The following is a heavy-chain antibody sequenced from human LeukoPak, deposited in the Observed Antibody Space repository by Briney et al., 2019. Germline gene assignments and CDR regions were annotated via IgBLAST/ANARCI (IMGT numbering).Heavy chain of an antibody. CDR3: ASGSPPDY. CDR1: GFTVSSNL. Sequence: PGRSLRLSCAASGFTVSSNLMSWVRQAPGRGLEWVSLIYSGGGTYHADSVKGRFTISRDNSKNTLYLQMNSLRAEDTAVYYCASGSPPDYWGQGTLVTVSS. J-gene: IGHJ4*02. D-gene: IGHD1-26*01. V-gene: IGHV3-53*01. CDR2: IYSGGGT.